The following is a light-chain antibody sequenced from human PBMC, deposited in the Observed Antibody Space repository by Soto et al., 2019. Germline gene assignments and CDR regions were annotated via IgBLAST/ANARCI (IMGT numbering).Light chain of an antibody. Sequence: EIQMTQSPSSLSVSVGDRVTITCRASQNINSRLAWYQQKPGKAPNLLIYEASSLQTGVPSRFSGSGSGTEFTLTISSRQPDDFATFYCQQYSTYSRAFGQGTKVEI. CDR3: QQYSTYSRA. J-gene: IGKJ1*01. V-gene: IGKV1-5*03. CDR1: QNINSR. CDR2: EAS.